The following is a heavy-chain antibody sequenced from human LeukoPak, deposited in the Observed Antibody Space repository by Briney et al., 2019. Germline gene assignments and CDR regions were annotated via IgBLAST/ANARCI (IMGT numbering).Heavy chain of an antibody. CDR1: GYTLTELS. CDR2: FDPEDGET. CDR3: ATSYGSGSYLHYYYYGMDV. Sequence: ASVNVSCTVSGYTLTELSMHWVRQAPGKGLEWMGGFDPEDGETIYAQKFQGRVTMTEDTSTDTAYMELSSLRSEDTAVYYCATSYGSGSYLHYYYYGMDVWGQGTTVTVSS. J-gene: IGHJ6*02. D-gene: IGHD3-10*01. V-gene: IGHV1-24*01.